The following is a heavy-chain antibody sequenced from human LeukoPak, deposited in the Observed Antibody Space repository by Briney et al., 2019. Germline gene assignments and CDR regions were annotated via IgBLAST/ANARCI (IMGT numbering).Heavy chain of an antibody. Sequence: SETLCLTCTVSGGSISSYYWSWIRQPAGKGLEWIGRIYSSGSTNYNPSLKSRVTMSVDTSKNQFSLKLSSVTAADTAVYYCARGQYHLLYWYFDLWGRGTLVTVSS. D-gene: IGHD2-2*01. V-gene: IGHV4-4*07. CDR2: IYSSGST. J-gene: IGHJ2*01. CDR3: ARGQYHLLYWYFDL. CDR1: GGSISSYY.